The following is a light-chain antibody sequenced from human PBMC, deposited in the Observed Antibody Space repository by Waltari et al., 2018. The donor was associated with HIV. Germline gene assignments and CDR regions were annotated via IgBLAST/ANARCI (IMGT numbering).Light chain of an antibody. CDR1: RSISAW. CDR3: HHYYTPMWT. Sequence: DIQMTQSPSTLSASVGDRVTITCRASRSISAWLAWYQQKPGKAPNLLIYKASTLESGVPSRFSGSGSWTEFTLTIASLQPDDFATYYCHHYYTPMWTFGQGTKVEIK. J-gene: IGKJ1*01. CDR2: KAS. V-gene: IGKV1-5*03.